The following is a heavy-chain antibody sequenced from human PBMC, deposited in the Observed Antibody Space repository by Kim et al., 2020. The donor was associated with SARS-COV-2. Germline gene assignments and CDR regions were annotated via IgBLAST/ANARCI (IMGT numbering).Heavy chain of an antibody. CDR3: ARAYHGGNYRKYDY. Sequence: SETLSLTCTVSGASISNSVSYWGWIRQPPGKGLEWIGFIYHSGSTFYNSSLKSRLTISVDASKSQFSLKLTSLTAADTAVYYCARAYHGGNYRKYDYWG. CDR2: IYHSGST. D-gene: IGHD1-7*01. CDR1: GASISNSVSY. V-gene: IGHV4-39*01. J-gene: IGHJ4*01.